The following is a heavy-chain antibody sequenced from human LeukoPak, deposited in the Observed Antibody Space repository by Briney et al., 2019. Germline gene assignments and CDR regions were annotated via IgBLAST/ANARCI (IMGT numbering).Heavy chain of an antibody. CDR1: GFRFNDHW. Sequence: PGGSLRLSCVTSGFRFNDHWMTWVRQAPGKGLEWVANINQEGTGKHHEDSLEGRFTISRDNAENSLFLQMSRLTAEDTAVYYCTTSLPHVVDVTTSDGGNWGQGTLVTVSS. V-gene: IGHV3-7*01. CDR3: TTSLPHVVDVTTSDGGN. J-gene: IGHJ4*02. CDR2: INQEGTGK. D-gene: IGHD2-21*02.